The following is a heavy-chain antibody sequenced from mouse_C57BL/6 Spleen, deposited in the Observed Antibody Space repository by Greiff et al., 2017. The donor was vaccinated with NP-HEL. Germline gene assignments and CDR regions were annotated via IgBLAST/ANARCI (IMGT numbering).Heavy chain of an antibody. V-gene: IGHV5-9-1*02. J-gene: IGHJ1*03. CDR2: ISSGGDYI. Sequence: EVKLVESGEGLVKPGGSLKLSCAASGFTFSSYAMSWVRQTPEKRLEWVAYISSGGDYIYYADTVKGRFTISRDNARNTLYLQMSSLKSEDTAMYYCTRDGGYSNYVEIYWYFDVWGTGTTVTVSS. CDR1: GFTFSSYA. CDR3: TRDGGYSNYVEIYWYFDV. D-gene: IGHD2-5*01.